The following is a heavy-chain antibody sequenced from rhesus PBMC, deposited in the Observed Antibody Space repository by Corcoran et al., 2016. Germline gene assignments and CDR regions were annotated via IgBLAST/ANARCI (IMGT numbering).Heavy chain of an antibody. CDR2: IYGSGGSN. Sequence: QVQLQESGPGLVKPSETLSLTCAVSGGSISGYYYWSWIRQPPGKGLEWIGSIYGSGGSNYLNPSRKSRVTLSVETSKNQFSLKLSSVTAADTAVYYCASDRVAAAYDYWGQGVLVTVSS. CDR3: ASDRVAAAYDY. J-gene: IGHJ4*01. CDR1: GGSISGYYY. V-gene: IGHV4S14*01. D-gene: IGHD6-31*01.